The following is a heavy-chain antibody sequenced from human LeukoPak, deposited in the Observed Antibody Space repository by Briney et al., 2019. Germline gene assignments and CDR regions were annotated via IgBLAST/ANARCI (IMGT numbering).Heavy chain of an antibody. CDR3: AREQVWSGYYSYYFDY. V-gene: IGHV4-4*07. J-gene: IGHJ4*02. CDR1: GGSISSYY. Sequence: PSETLSLTCTVSGGSISSYYWSWIRQPAGKGLEWIGRIYTSGSTNYNPSLKSRVTMSVDTSKNQFSLKLSSVTAADTAVYYCAREQVWSGYYSYYFDYWGQGTLVTVSS. D-gene: IGHD3-3*01. CDR2: IYTSGST.